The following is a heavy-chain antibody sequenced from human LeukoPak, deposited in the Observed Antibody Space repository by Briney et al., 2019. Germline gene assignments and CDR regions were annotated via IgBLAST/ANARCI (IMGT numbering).Heavy chain of an antibody. D-gene: IGHD3-3*01. CDR3: AKDTGSPADAITMEDNAFDI. CDR1: GFTFDDYA. CDR2: ISWNSGII. J-gene: IGHJ3*02. Sequence: PGGSLRLSCAASGFTFDDYAMHWVRQAPGKGLEWVSGISWNSGIIGYADSVKGRFTISRDNAKNSLDLQMESLRAEDTAVYYCAKDTGSPADAITMEDNAFDIWGQGTMVTVSS. V-gene: IGHV3-9*01.